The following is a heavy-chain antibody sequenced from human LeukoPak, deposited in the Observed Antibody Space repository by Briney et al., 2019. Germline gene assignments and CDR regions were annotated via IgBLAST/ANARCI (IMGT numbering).Heavy chain of an antibody. CDR3: ARDRRAHEYYFDY. V-gene: IGHV1-46*01. J-gene: IGHJ4*02. Sequence: ASVKVSCKASGYTFTSYYMHWVRQAPGQGLEWMGIINPSGGSTSYAQKFQGRVTMTRDTSTSTVYMALSRLRPEATAVYYCARDRRAHEYYFDYWGQGTLVTVSS. CDR2: INPSGGST. CDR1: GYTFTSYY.